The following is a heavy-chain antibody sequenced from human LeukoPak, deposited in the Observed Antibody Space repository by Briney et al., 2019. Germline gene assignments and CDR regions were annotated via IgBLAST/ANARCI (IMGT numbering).Heavy chain of an antibody. CDR1: GFTFSDYY. CDR2: ISSSGSTI. V-gene: IGHV3-11*01. CDR3: AVIVVVVAAELPMDV. D-gene: IGHD2-15*01. J-gene: IGHJ6*03. Sequence: GGSLRLSCAASGFTFSDYYMSWIRQAPGKGLEWVSYISSSGSTIYYADSVKGRFTISRDNAKNSLYLQMNSLRAEDTAVYYCAVIVVVVAAELPMDVWGKGTTVTVSS.